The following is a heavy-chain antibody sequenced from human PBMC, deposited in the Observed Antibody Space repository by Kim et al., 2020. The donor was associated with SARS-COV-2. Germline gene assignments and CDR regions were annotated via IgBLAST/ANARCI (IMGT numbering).Heavy chain of an antibody. Sequence: PSLKGRVTIAVETAKNQFSLKLRSVTAADTAVYYCARVRVVVPAARNWCDPWGQGTLVTVSS. D-gene: IGHD2-2*01. V-gene: IGHV4-31*02. J-gene: IGHJ5*02. CDR3: ARVRVVVPAARNWCDP.